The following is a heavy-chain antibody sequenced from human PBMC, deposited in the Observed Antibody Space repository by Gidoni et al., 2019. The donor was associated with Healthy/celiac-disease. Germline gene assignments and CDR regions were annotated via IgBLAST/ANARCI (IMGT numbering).Heavy chain of an antibody. CDR3: ASSDDYGDDSDAFDI. J-gene: IGHJ3*02. Sequence: EVQLMESVGGLVQPGGSLRISCAAYGFTFSSYWLHWVRQAPGKGLVWVSRINSDGSSTSYADSVKGRFTISRDNAKNTLYLQMNSLRAEDTAVYYCASSDDYGDDSDAFDIWGQVTMVTVSS. D-gene: IGHD4-17*01. CDR2: INSDGSST. CDR1: GFTFSSYW. V-gene: IGHV3-74*01.